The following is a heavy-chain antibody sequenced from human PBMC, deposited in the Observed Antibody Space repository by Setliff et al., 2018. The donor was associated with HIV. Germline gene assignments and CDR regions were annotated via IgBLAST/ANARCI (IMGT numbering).Heavy chain of an antibody. CDR3: ARISTVTVRH. Sequence: LRLSCAVSGFLLTDYNMNWVRQAPGKGLEWVSYISSSGSSKYYPDSVKGRFTISRDNAKNYLYLEMRSLRAEDTATYYCARISTVTVRHWGQGTLVTVSS. CDR2: ISSSGSSK. CDR1: GFLLTDYN. D-gene: IGHD2-21*02. J-gene: IGHJ1*01. V-gene: IGHV3-48*01.